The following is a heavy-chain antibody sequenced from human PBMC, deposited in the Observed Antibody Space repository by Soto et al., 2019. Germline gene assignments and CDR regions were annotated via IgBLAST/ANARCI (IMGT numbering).Heavy chain of an antibody. V-gene: IGHV1-69*04. CDR1: GGTFSTYT. CDR2: IIPIIGII. CDR3: AGDPDSHYNDSHASSYP. Sequence: SVKVSCKASGGTFSTYTITWVRQAPGQGLEWMGRIIPIIGIINYAQKFQGRVTISADKFTGTAYMELTGLRSDDTAVYYCAGDPDSHYNDSHASSYPWGQGTQVTVSS. D-gene: IGHD4-4*01. J-gene: IGHJ5*02.